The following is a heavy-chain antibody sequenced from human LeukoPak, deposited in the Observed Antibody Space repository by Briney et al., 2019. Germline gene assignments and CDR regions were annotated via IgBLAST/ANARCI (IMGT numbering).Heavy chain of an antibody. Sequence: PSETLSPTCAVYGGSFSGYYWSWIRQPPGKGLEWIGEINHSGSTNYNPSLKSRVTISVDTSKNQFSLKLSSVTAADTAVYYCASSGYDTNDYWGQGTLVTVSS. V-gene: IGHV4-34*01. CDR3: ASSGYDTNDY. CDR1: GGSFSGYY. CDR2: INHSGST. D-gene: IGHD5-12*01. J-gene: IGHJ4*02.